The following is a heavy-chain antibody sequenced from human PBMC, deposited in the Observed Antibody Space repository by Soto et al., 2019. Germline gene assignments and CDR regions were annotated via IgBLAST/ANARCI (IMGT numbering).Heavy chain of an antibody. V-gene: IGHV3-48*02. CDR1: GFTFSSYS. CDR3: AGSDIVASIAVAGTGDY. Sequence: GSLSLSCAASGFTFSSYSMNWVRQAPGKGLEWVSYISSSSSTIYYADSVKGRFTISRDNAKNSLYLQMNSLRDEDTAVYYCAGSDIVASIAVAGTGDYWGQGTRVTVSS. D-gene: IGHD6-19*01. J-gene: IGHJ4*02. CDR2: ISSSSSTI.